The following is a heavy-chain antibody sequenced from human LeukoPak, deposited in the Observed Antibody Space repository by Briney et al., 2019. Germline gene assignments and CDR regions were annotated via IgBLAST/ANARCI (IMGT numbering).Heavy chain of an antibody. CDR2: ISSRGVGT. V-gene: IGHV3-48*03. J-gene: IGHJ4*02. Sequence: GGSLRLSCEASGFTFSSFEMIWVRQAPGKGLEWVAFISSRGVGTFYADSVEGGFSISRDNPKNSLSQKMNSLRGEDTAVYFCARRGMTDDSFAYWGQGALVTVSS. CDR3: ARRGMTDDSFAY. CDR1: GFTFSSFE.